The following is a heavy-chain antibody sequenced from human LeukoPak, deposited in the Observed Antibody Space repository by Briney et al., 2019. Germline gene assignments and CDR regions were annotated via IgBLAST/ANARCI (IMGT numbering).Heavy chain of an antibody. CDR1: GFTVSSNY. Sequence: GGSLRLSCAASGFTVSSNYMSWVRQAPGKGLEWVSVIYSGGSTYYADSVKGRFTISRDNSKNTLYLQMNTLRAEDTAVYYCASHGSGRHDAFDIWGQGTMVTVSS. CDR3: ASHGSGRHDAFDI. D-gene: IGHD3-10*01. J-gene: IGHJ3*02. V-gene: IGHV3-66*04. CDR2: IYSGGST.